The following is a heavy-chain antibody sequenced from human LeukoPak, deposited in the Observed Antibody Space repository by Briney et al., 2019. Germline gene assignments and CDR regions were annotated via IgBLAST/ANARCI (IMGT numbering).Heavy chain of an antibody. CDR1: GFTFSSYA. D-gene: IGHD6-13*01. CDR3: ASLHSSSWYAYSDY. CDR2: ISGSGGST. Sequence: GGSLRLSCAASGFTFSSYAMSWVRQAPGKGLEWVSAISGSGGSTYYADSVKGRFTISRDNSKNTLYLQMNSLRAEDTAVYYCASLHSSSWYAYSDYWGQGTLVTVSS. J-gene: IGHJ4*02. V-gene: IGHV3-23*01.